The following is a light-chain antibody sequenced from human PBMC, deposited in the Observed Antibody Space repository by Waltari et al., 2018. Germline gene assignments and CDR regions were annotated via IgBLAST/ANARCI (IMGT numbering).Light chain of an antibody. Sequence: MSSYSVRRYLAWYQQKPGQAPILLIYGASSRATGIPDRFSGSGSGTDFTLSISSLEPEDFAVYYCQNYYSLPVIFGQGTKVEIK. CDR3: QNYYSLPVI. CDR1: YSVRRY. V-gene: IGKV3-20*01. CDR2: GAS. J-gene: IGKJ2*01.